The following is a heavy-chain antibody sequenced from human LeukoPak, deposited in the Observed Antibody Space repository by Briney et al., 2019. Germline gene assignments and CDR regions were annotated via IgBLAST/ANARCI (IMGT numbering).Heavy chain of an antibody. CDR3: AREASGTQQLFGRAVPGYYFYGMDV. J-gene: IGHJ6*02. D-gene: IGHD6-13*01. V-gene: IGHV3-11*01. CDR1: GFTFSDYY. CDR2: ISSSGTIT. Sequence: PGGSLRLSCAASGFTFSDYYMTWIRQAPGKGLEWVSSISSSGTITYYTDSVKGRFTISRDNANNSLYLQMNSLRAEDTALYYCAREASGTQQLFGRAVPGYYFYGMDVWGQEATVTVSS.